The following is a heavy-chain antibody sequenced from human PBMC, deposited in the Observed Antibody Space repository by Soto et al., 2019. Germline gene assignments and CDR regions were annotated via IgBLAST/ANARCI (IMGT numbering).Heavy chain of an antibody. V-gene: IGHV3-23*01. CDR1: GFTFSSYA. J-gene: IGHJ4*02. CDR3: AKTWSYYYDSSGYYTSPWY. CDR2: ISGSGGST. D-gene: IGHD3-22*01. Sequence: GGSLRLSCAASGFTFSSYAMSWVRQAPGKGLEWVSAISGSGGSTYYADSVKGRFTISRDNSKNTLYLQMNSLRAEDTAVYYCAKTWSYYYDSSGYYTSPWYWGQGTLVTVSS.